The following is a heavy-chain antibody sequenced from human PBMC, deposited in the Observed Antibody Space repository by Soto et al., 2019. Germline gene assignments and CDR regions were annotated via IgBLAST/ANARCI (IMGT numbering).Heavy chain of an antibody. CDR2: IGTAGDT. D-gene: IGHD2-8*01. CDR3: ARDHCTNGVCNYGMDV. CDR1: GFTFSSYD. V-gene: IGHV3-13*01. J-gene: IGHJ6*02. Sequence: GGSLRLSCAASGFTFSSYDMHWVRQATGKGLEWVSAIGTAGDTYYPGSVKGRFTISRENAKNSLYLQMNSLRAGDTAVYYCARDHCTNGVCNYGMDVWGQGTTVTVSS.